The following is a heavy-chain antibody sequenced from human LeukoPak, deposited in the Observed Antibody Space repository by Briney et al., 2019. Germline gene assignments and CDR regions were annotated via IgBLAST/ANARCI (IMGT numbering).Heavy chain of an antibody. V-gene: IGHV4-38-2*01. D-gene: IGHD5-12*01. Sequence: PSETLSLTCAVSGYSISSGYYWAWIRQPPGKGLEWIGSIYHSGSTYYNPSLKSRVTISVHTSKNQFSLKLSSVTAADTAVYYCASDPINDAFDIWGQGTMVTVSS. CDR1: GYSISSGYY. CDR2: IYHSGST. J-gene: IGHJ3*02. CDR3: ASDPINDAFDI.